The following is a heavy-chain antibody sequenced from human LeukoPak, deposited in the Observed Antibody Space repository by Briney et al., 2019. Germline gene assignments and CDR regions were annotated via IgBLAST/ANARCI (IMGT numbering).Heavy chain of an antibody. CDR2: VFHSGST. Sequence: SETLSLTCTVSGGSISSDTYYWGWIRQPPGKGLEWIGSVFHSGSTYYNPSLKSRVTISVDTSKSQFSLNLSSLTTTDTAVYYCAGRSSAGSGYFFHYWGQGTLVTVSS. D-gene: IGHD3-22*01. CDR3: AGRSSAGSGYFFHY. J-gene: IGHJ4*02. CDR1: GGSISSDTYY. V-gene: IGHV4-39*01.